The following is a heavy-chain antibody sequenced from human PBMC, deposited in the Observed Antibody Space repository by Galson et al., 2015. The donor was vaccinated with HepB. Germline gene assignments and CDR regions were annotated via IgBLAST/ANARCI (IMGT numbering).Heavy chain of an antibody. Sequence: SLRLSCAASGFSFSSYAMHWVRQPPGKGLEWVSVIAYHGRNEYYTDSVKGRFTISRDNSKNTLYLQMNSLRVEDTAVYYCARVPRDGSGSHYNEGGFDYWGQGTLVTVSS. V-gene: IGHV3-30*04. CDR3: ARVPRDGSGSHYNEGGFDY. CDR1: GFSFSSYA. D-gene: IGHD3-10*01. J-gene: IGHJ4*02. CDR2: IAYHGRNE.